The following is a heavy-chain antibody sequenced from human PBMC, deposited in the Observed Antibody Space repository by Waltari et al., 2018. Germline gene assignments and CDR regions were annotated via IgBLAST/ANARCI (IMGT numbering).Heavy chain of an antibody. CDR2: MNPNSGGT. Sequence: QVQLVQSGAEVKKPGASVKVSCKASGYTFTSYDINWVRQATGQGLEWMGWMNPNSGGTNYAQKFQGRVTMTRDTSISTAYMELSRLRSDDTAVYYCARARNWADAFDIWGQGTMVTVSS. V-gene: IGHV1-2*02. D-gene: IGHD7-27*01. CDR3: ARARNWADAFDI. CDR1: GYTFTSYD. J-gene: IGHJ3*02.